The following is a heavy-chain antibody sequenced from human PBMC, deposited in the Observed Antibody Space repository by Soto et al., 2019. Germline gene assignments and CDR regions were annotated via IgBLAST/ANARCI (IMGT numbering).Heavy chain of an antibody. Sequence: QVRLVESGGGVVQPGRSLRLSCAASGFTFSSYGMNWVRQAPGKGLEWVAVIWSDGSNKYYGDSVKGRFTISRDNSKNTVYLQMNSLRAEDTAVYYCARDWAPLSLEAAGGFDPWGQGTLVTVSS. CDR3: ARDWAPLSLEAAGGFDP. D-gene: IGHD6-13*01. V-gene: IGHV3-33*01. CDR2: IWSDGSNK. J-gene: IGHJ5*02. CDR1: GFTFSSYG.